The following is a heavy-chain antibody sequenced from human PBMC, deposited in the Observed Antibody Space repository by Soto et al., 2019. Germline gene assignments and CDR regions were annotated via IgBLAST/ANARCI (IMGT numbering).Heavy chain of an antibody. V-gene: IGHV4-31*03. CDR1: GGSISSGGYY. J-gene: IGHJ6*02. D-gene: IGHD6-6*01. CDR2: IYYSGST. CDR3: ARLAALDYGMDV. Sequence: SETLSLTCTVSGGSISSGGYYWSWIRQHPGKGLEWIGYIYYSGSTYYNPSLKSRVTISVDTSKNQFSLKLSSVTAADTAVYYCARLAALDYGMDVWGQGTTVTVSS.